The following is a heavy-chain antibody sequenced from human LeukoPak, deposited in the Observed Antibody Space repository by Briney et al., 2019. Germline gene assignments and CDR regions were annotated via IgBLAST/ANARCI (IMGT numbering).Heavy chain of an antibody. J-gene: IGHJ4*02. CDR3: ARAGPEGEQLAPFDY. D-gene: IGHD6-13*01. Sequence: SVKVSCKASGGTFSSYAISWVRQAPGQGFEWMGGIIPIFGTANYAQKFQGRVTITADESTSTAYMELSSLRSEDTAVYYCARAGPEGEQLAPFDYWGQGTLVTVSS. CDR2: IIPIFGTA. CDR1: GGTFSSYA. V-gene: IGHV1-69*13.